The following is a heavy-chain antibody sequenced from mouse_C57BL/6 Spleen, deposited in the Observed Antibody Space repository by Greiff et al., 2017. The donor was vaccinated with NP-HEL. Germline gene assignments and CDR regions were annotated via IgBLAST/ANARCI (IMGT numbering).Heavy chain of an antibody. J-gene: IGHJ4*01. V-gene: IGHV1-39*01. D-gene: IGHD3-1*01. Sequence: VQLQQSGPELVKPGASVKISCKASGYSFTDYNMNWVKQSNGQSLEWIGVINPNYGTTSYNQKFKGKATLTVDQSSSTAYMQLNSLTSEVYSVYYCAKYRDTGRYEMGDWGKGTSVT. CDR3: AKYRDTGRYEMGD. CDR2: INPNYGTT. CDR1: GYSFTDYN.